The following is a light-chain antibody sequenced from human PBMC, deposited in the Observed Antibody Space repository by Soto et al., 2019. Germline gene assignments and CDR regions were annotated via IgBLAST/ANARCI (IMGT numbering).Light chain of an antibody. CDR3: SSYTSSSTDVV. Sequence: QSALTQPASVSGSPGQSITISCTGTSSDVGGYNYVSWYQQHPGKAPNLMIYDVSNRPSGVSNRFSGSKSVNTASLTLSGLQAEDEADYYCSSYTSSSTDVVFGGGTKVTVL. CDR2: DVS. V-gene: IGLV2-14*01. CDR1: SSDVGGYNY. J-gene: IGLJ2*01.